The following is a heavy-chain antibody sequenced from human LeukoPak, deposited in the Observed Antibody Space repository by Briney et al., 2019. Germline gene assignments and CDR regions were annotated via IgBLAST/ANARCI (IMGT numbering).Heavy chain of an antibody. Sequence: SETLSLTCAVYGGSFSGYYWSWIRQPPGKGLEWIGSINYSGNTYYNPSLKSRVTISVDTSANQFSLQLNSVTAADTAVYYCVRHDGRGGATMGAFDSWGQGSLVTVSS. CDR3: VRHDGRGGATMGAFDS. CDR1: GGSFSGYY. D-gene: IGHD5-12*01. V-gene: IGHV4-34*01. CDR2: INYSGNT. J-gene: IGHJ5*01.